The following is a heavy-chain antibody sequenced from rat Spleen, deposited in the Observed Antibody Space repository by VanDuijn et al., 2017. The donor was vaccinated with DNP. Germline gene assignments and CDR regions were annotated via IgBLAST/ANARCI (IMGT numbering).Heavy chain of an antibody. Sequence: EVQLVESGGGLVQPGRSLKLSCAASGFTFSDYYMAWVRQAPKKGLEWVASISYEGSSTYYGDSVKGRFTISRDNAKSTLYLQMNSLRSEDTATYYCARQGLPGYLFDYWGQGVMVTVSS. D-gene: IGHD1-4*01. CDR1: GFTFSDYY. CDR2: ISYEGSST. J-gene: IGHJ2*01. V-gene: IGHV5-22*01. CDR3: ARQGLPGYLFDY.